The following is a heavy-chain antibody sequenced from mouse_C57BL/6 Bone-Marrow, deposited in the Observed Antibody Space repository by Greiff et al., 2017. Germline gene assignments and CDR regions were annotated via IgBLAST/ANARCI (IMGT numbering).Heavy chain of an antibody. J-gene: IGHJ2*01. Sequence: QVTLQVSGPGILQPSQSLSLTCSFSGFSLSTYGMGVGWIRQPSGKGLEWLAHIWWDDDKYYNPALKSRITISKDTSTNQVFLKIANVDTADTATYYCSRMDYYYGGGYYFGYWGQGTTLTVSS. CDR1: GFSLSTYGMG. V-gene: IGHV8-8*01. D-gene: IGHD1-1*01. CDR2: IWWDDDK. CDR3: SRMDYYYGGGYYFGY.